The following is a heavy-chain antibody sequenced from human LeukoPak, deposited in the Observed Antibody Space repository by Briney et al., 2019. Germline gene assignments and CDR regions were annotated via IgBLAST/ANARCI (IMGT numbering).Heavy chain of an antibody. CDR1: GYTFTSYG. V-gene: IGHV3-30*04. Sequence: GASVKVSCKASGYTFTSYGISWVRQAPGKGLEWGAVISYDGSNKYYADSVKGRFTISRDNSKNTLYLPMNSPRAADTALYYCSTLYRRLALIHYRGQGNLVTVSS. CDR3: STLYRRLALIHY. CDR2: ISYDGSNK. J-gene: IGHJ4*02. D-gene: IGHD1-26*01.